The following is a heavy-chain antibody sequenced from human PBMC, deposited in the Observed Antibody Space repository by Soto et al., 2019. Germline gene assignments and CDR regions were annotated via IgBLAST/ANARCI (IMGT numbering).Heavy chain of an antibody. CDR3: VRASGNYYMVNFGY. CDR1: GGSISSGGYY. D-gene: IGHD1-26*01. CDR2: IYYSGST. J-gene: IGHJ4*02. V-gene: IGHV4-31*03. Sequence: SETLSITCTVSGGSISSGGYYWSWIRQHPGKGLEWIGYIYYSGSTYYNPSLKSRVTISVDTSKNQFSLKLSSVTAADTAVYYCVRASGNYYMVNFGYWGQGTLVTVSS.